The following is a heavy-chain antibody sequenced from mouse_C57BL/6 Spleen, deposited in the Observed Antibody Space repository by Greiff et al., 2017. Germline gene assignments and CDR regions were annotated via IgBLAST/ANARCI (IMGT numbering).Heavy chain of an antibody. Sequence: QVQLQQPGTELVKPGASVKLSCKASGYTFTSYWMHWVKQRPGQGLEWIGNINPTNGGTNYNEKFKSKATLTVDKSSSTAYMQLSSLTSEDSAVYYCARGFITTVVATDDFDYWGQGTTLTVSS. V-gene: IGHV1-53*01. J-gene: IGHJ2*01. CDR3: ARGFITTVVATDDFDY. CDR2: INPTNGGT. CDR1: GYTFTSYW. D-gene: IGHD1-1*01.